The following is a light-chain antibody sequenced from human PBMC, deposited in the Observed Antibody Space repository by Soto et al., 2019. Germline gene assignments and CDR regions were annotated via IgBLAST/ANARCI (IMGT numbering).Light chain of an antibody. CDR2: GNT. J-gene: IGLJ1*01. V-gene: IGLV1-40*01. CDR1: SSNIGAGYD. CDR3: SSYTSSNTLYV. Sequence: QSVVTQPPSVSGAPGQRVTISCTGTSSNIGAGYDVHWYQHLPGTAPKLLIYGNTIRPSGVPDRFSGSKSGNTASLTISGLQAEDEADYYCSSYTSSNTLYVFGTGTKLTVL.